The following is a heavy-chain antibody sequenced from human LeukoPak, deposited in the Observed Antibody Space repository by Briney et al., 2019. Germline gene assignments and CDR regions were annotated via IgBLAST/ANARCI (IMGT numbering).Heavy chain of an antibody. CDR1: GGSLSAYY. D-gene: IGHD2-21*02. J-gene: IGHJ4*02. CDR2: INHSGST. Sequence: SETLSLTCAVYGGSLSAYYWSWIRQPPGKGLEWIGEINHSGSTNYNPSPKSRVTVSVDTSKNQFSLKLSSVTAADTAVYYCARKTCGGDCFSFDYWAREPWSPSPQ. V-gene: IGHV4-34*01. CDR3: ARKTCGGDCFSFDY.